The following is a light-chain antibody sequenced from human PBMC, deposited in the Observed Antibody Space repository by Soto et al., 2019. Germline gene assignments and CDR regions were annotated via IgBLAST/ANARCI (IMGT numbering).Light chain of an antibody. Sequence: DVVMTQSPLSLSVTLGQPASISCRSCQGLVYNDENNFLNWFHQSPGHSPRRLIYQGSNRDSGVPARFSGSGSGTDYTLTISRVEAEDVGIYYCVQGTRWPWTFGQGTKVEIK. CDR2: QGS. CDR1: QGLVYNDENNF. CDR3: VQGTRWPWT. J-gene: IGKJ1*01. V-gene: IGKV2-30*01.